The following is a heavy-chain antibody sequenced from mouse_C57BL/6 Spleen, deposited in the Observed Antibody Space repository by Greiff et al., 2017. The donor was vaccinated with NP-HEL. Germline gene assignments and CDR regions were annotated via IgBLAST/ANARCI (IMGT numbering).Heavy chain of an antibody. D-gene: IGHD2-2*01. Sequence: VQLQQSGPELVKPGASVKISCKASGYAFSSSWMNWVKQRPGKGLAWIGRIYPGDGETNYNGKFKGKATLPADKSSSTAYMRLSSLTSEGYAVYLCARHYGYDGYFDVWGTGSTVTVSS. CDR3: ARHYGYDGYFDV. CDR2: IYPGDGET. CDR1: GYAFSSSW. V-gene: IGHV1-82*01. J-gene: IGHJ1*03.